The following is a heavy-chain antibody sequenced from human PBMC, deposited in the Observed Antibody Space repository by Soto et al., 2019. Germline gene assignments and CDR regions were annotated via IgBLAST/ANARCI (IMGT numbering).Heavy chain of an antibody. CDR3: ARGGGSYCRRVVGAFDI. D-gene: IGHD3-10*01. J-gene: IGHJ3*02. Sequence: GGSLRLSCAASGFTFSSYWMTWVRQAPGKGLEWVANIKQDGSEKFYVDSVEGRFTISRDNAKNSLYMQMNSLRAEDTAVYYCARGGGSYCRRVVGAFDIWGQGTMVTVSS. V-gene: IGHV3-7*04. CDR1: GFTFSSYW. CDR2: IKQDGSEK.